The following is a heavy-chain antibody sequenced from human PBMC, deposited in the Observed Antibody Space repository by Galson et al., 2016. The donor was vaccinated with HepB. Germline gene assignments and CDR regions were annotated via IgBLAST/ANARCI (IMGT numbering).Heavy chain of an antibody. D-gene: IGHD5/OR15-5a*01. CDR3: ARALRLKHFYYGMDV. Sequence: SLRLSCAASDFIFSSYDMHWVRQVTGKGLEWVSSIGIAGDTYYADSVKGRFTISRDNAKNSLYLQMNSLSAGDTAVYYCARALRLKHFYYGMDVWGRGTTVIVSS. CDR2: IGIAGDT. V-gene: IGHV3-13*04. CDR1: DFIFSSYD. J-gene: IGHJ6*04.